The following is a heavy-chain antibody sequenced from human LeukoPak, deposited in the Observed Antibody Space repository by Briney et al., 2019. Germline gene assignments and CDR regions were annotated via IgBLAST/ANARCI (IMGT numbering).Heavy chain of an antibody. CDR2: IYHRGGT. J-gene: IGHJ4*02. V-gene: IGHV4-59*01. CDR3: VRAEYYYESSGAYFFDY. Sequence: SETLSLICIVSGLSISNYYWSWIRQPPGKGLEWIGYIYHRGGTNYDPSLKSRVTISVDTSKNQFSLKLTSVTAADTAVYYCVRAEYYYESSGAYFFDYWGQGMLVTVSS. D-gene: IGHD3-22*01. CDR1: GLSISNYY.